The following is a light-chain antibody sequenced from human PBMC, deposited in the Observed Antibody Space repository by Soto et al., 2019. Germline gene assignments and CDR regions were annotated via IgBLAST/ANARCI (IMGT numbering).Light chain of an antibody. J-gene: IGKJ5*01. V-gene: IGKV3-11*01. CDR1: QSFRGL. CDR2: DAY. CDR3: QQRHMWPIT. Sequence: EVVFTQFPVTLSLSPGERATLSFRASQSFRGLLAWYQQKPGQAPRLLIYDAYNRATGIPPRFSGSGSGTDFTLTISSLEPEDSAVYYCQQRHMWPITFGQGTRLENK.